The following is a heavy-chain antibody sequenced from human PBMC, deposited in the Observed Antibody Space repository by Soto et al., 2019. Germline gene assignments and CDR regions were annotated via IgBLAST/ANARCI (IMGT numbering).Heavy chain of an antibody. Sequence: GGSLRLSCAASGFTFTSYAMSWVRLTPGKGLEWVSAISGSGSNTFYADSVRGRFTISRDNSKSTVFLQMNNLRAEDTAVYFCARDRATFDYWGQGTRVTVS. D-gene: IGHD1-26*01. CDR2: ISGSGSNT. J-gene: IGHJ4*02. CDR3: ARDRATFDY. CDR1: GFTFTSYA. V-gene: IGHV3-23*01.